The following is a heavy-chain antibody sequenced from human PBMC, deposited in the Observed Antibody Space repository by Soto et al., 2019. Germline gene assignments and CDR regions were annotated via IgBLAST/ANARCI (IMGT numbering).Heavy chain of an antibody. CDR2: MNPNSVNT. V-gene: IGHV1-8*01. J-gene: IGHJ4*02. Sequence: QVQLVQSGAEVKKPGASVKVSCKASGYTFTSYDINWVRQATGQGLEWMGWMNPNSVNTGYAQKFQGRVTMTRNTSIRTAYMELSSLRSEYTAVYYCARAHYYDSSGYYPNFDYWGQGTLVTVSS. D-gene: IGHD3-22*01. CDR1: GYTFTSYD. CDR3: ARAHYYDSSGYYPNFDY.